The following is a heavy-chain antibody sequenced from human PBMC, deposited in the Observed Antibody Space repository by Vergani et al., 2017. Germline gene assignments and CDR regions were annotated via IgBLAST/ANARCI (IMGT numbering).Heavy chain of an antibody. CDR3: AREGGTMVRGVIIPFDY. CDR2: INPNSGGT. J-gene: IGHJ4*02. V-gene: IGHV1-2*02. CDR1: GYTFTGYY. D-gene: IGHD3-10*01. Sequence: QVQLVQSGAEVKKPGASVKVSCKASGYTFTGYYMHWVRQAPGQGLEWMGWINPNSGGTNYAQKFQGRVTMTRDTSISTAYMELSRLRSDDTAVYYCAREGGTMVRGVIIPFDYWGQGTLVTVSS.